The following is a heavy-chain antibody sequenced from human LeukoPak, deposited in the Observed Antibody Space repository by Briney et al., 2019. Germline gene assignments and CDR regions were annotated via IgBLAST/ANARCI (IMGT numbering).Heavy chain of an antibody. CDR1: GYTFTGYY. CDR2: INPNSGGT. D-gene: IGHD3-10*01. CDR3: ARAGVYYYYYGMDV. Sequence: GASVTVSCKASGYTFTGYYMHWVRQAPGQGLEWMGWINPNSGGTNYAQKFQGRVTMTRDTSISTAYMELSRLRSDDTAVYYCARAGVYYYYYGMDVWGQGTTVTVSS. V-gene: IGHV1-2*02. J-gene: IGHJ6*02.